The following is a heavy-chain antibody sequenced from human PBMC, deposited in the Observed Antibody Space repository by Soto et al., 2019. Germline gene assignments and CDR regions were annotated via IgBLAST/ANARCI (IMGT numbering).Heavy chain of an antibody. Sequence: SETLSLTCTVSGGSVSSGSYYWSWIRQPPGKGLEWIGYIYYSGSTNHNPSLKSRVTISVDTSKNQFSLKLSSVTAADTAVYYCARPLYSYGPMDVWGQGTTVTVS. CDR3: ARPLYSYGPMDV. CDR2: IYYSGST. V-gene: IGHV4-61*01. J-gene: IGHJ6*02. CDR1: GGSVSSGSYY. D-gene: IGHD5-18*01.